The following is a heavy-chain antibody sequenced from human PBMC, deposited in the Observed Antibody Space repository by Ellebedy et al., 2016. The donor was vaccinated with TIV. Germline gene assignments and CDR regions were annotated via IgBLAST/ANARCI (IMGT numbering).Heavy chain of an antibody. J-gene: IGHJ4*02. CDR1: GRSISSYY. Sequence: GSLRLXCTVSGRSISSYYWSWIRQPPGKGLEWIGYISYSGSTNYNPSLKSRVTISVDTSKNQFSLRLSSVTAADTAVYYCSRGRVCFGESCAGEFGYWGQGTLVTVSS. V-gene: IGHV4-59*12. CDR3: SRGRVCFGESCAGEFGY. D-gene: IGHD2-15*01. CDR2: ISYSGST.